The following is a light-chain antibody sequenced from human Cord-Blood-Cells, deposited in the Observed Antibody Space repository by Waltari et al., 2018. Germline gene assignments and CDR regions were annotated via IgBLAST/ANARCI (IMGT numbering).Light chain of an antibody. V-gene: IGLV3-25*02. CDR3: QSADSSGTYPV. J-gene: IGLJ3*02. Sequence: SYELTQPPSVSVSPGQTARITCSGDALQKQYAYWYQQKPGQAPVLLIYKDSERPSGIPERFSGSSSGTTVTLTISGVQAEDEADYYCQSADSSGTYPVFGGGTKLTVL. CDR2: KDS. CDR1: ALQKQY.